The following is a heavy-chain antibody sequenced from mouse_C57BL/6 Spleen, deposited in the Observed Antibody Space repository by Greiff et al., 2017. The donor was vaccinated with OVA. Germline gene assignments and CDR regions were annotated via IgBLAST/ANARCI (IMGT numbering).Heavy chain of an antibody. D-gene: IGHD1-1*01. CDR2: IDPETGGT. Sequence: SGAELVRPGASVTLSCKASGYTFTDYEMHWVKQTPVHGLEWIGAIDPETGGTAYNQKFKGKAILTADKSSSTAYMELRSLTSEDSAVYYCTRGYYYGSSSHFDYWGQGTTLTVSS. V-gene: IGHV1-15*01. J-gene: IGHJ2*01. CDR1: GYTFTDYE. CDR3: TRGYYYGSSSHFDY.